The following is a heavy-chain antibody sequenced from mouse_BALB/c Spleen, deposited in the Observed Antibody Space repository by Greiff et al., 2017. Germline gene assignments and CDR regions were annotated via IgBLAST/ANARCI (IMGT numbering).Heavy chain of an antibody. CDR1: GFTFSSYW. D-gene: IGHD1-2*01. CDR3: TRFTTATGAMDY. CDR2: IRLKSDNYAT. V-gene: IGHV6-6*02. J-gene: IGHJ4*01. Sequence: EVMLVESGGGLVQPGGSMKLSCVASGFTFSSYWMSWVRQSPEKGLEWVAEIRLKSDNYATHYAESVKGKFTISRDDSKSRLYLQMNSLRAEDTGIYYCTRFTTATGAMDYWGQGTSVTVSS.